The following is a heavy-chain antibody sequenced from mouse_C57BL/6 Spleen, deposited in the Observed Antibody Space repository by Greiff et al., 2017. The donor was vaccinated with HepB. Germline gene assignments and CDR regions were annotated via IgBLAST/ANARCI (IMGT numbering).Heavy chain of an antibody. V-gene: IGHV14-4*01. Sequence: VQLQQSGAELVRPGASVKLSCTASGFNIKDDYMHWVKQRPEQGLEWIGWIDPENGDTEYASKFQGKATIAADTSSNTADLQLSSLTSEDTAVYDFTTRGNYGRYAMDYWGQGTSVTVSS. CDR1: GFNIKDDY. D-gene: IGHD2-1*01. CDR2: IDPENGDT. J-gene: IGHJ4*01. CDR3: TTRGNYGRYAMDY.